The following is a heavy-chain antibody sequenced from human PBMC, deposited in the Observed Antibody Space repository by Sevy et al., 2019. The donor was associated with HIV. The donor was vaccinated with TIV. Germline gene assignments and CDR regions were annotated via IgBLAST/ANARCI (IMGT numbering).Heavy chain of an antibody. Sequence: SQTLSLTCAISGDSVSSYSAAWNWIRQSPSRGLEWLGRTYYRSNLNNDYPVSVKSRITINADTSKNKFSLQLNSVTPEDTAVYYCARDGRFLYSGSYYMEDVFDIWGQGTMVTVSS. J-gene: IGHJ3*02. D-gene: IGHD3-10*01. V-gene: IGHV6-1*01. CDR2: TYYRSNLNN. CDR1: GDSVSSYSAA. CDR3: ARDGRFLYSGSYYMEDVFDI.